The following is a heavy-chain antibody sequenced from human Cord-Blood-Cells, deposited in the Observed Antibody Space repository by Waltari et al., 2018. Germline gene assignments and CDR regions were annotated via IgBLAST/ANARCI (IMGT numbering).Heavy chain of an antibody. CDR1: GGSISSSSYY. J-gene: IGHJ3*02. D-gene: IGHD2-2*01. CDR3: ARRYQLLDAFDI. CDR2: IYYRGST. Sequence: QLQLQESGPGLVKPSETLSLTCTVSGGSISSSSYYWGWIRQPPGKGLEWIGSIYYRGSTYYNPSLKCRVTISVDTSKNQFSLKLSSVTAADTAVYYCARRYQLLDAFDIWGQGTMVTVSS. V-gene: IGHV4-39*01.